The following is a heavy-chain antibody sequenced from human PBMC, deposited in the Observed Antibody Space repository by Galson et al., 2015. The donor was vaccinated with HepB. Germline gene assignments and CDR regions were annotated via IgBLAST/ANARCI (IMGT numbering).Heavy chain of an antibody. CDR1: GFTFSDYY. CDR2: ISSSSSCT. D-gene: IGHD2-2*01. J-gene: IGHJ4*02. Sequence: SLRLSCAASGFTFSDYYMSWIRQAPGKGLEWVSYISSSSSCTNYADSVKGRFTISRDNAKNSLYLQMNRLGAEDTAVYYCARGGYCSRTSCYGLADYWGQGTLVPVSS. CDR3: ARGGYCSRTSCYGLADY. V-gene: IGHV3-11*06.